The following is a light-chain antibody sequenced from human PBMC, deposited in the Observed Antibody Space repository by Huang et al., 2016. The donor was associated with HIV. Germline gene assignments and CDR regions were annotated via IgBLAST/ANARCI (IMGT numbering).Light chain of an antibody. V-gene: IGKV3-15*01. CDR3: QQYNNWPPRFT. Sequence: EIVMTQSPATLSVSPGERAPLSCRASQRVSSNFAWYQQKPGQPPRLLVYGSSTRSTGIPARFSGSGSGTEFTLTISSLQSEDFAVYYCQQYNNWPPRFTFGPGTKVDIK. CDR2: GSS. CDR1: QRVSSN. J-gene: IGKJ3*01.